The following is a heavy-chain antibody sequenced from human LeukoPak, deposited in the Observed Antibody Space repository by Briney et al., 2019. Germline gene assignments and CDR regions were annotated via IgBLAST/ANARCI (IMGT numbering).Heavy chain of an antibody. Sequence: LSGGSLRLSCEASGFTFSTFAMIWVRQPPGKGLEWDSSIFPSGGEIHYADSVRGRFTISRDNSKSTLSLQMNSLRAEDTAVYYCAKDGGGYYPYYYYYMDVWGKGTTVTISS. CDR2: IFPSGGEI. J-gene: IGHJ6*03. CDR1: GFTFSTFA. CDR3: AKDGGGYYPYYYYYMDV. D-gene: IGHD3-22*01. V-gene: IGHV3-23*01.